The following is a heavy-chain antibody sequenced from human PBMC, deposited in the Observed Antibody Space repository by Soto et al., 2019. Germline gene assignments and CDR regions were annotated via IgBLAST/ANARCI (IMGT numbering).Heavy chain of an antibody. CDR2: ISYDGNIE. CDR1: GFTFSNHG. V-gene: IGHV3-30*18. D-gene: IGHD3-10*01. J-gene: IGHJ6*02. CDR3: AKDPFVYGSGTHSGGLDD. Sequence: QVQLVESGGGVVQPGRSLRLSCAASGFTFSNHGMHWVRQAPVKGLEWVAFISYDGNIEYYAGSVRGRLTVSRDNSKNTFYLQMNSLRGEDTDGYYCAKDPFVYGSGTHSGGLDDWGQGNPVTV.